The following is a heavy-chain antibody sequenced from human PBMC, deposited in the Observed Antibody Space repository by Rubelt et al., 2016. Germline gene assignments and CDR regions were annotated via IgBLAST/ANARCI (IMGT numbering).Heavy chain of an antibody. V-gene: IGHV1-46*01. Sequence: QVQLVQSGAEVKKPGASVKVSCKASGYTFTSYYMHWVRQAPGQGLEWMGIINHSGGSTSYEQKFQGRVTMTRDTSTSTVYMELSSLRSEDTAVYYCARSPRYDFEDNWFDPWGQGTLVTVSS. D-gene: IGHD3-3*01. CDR3: ARSPRYDFEDNWFDP. J-gene: IGHJ5*02. CDR1: GYTFTSYY. CDR2: INHSGGST.